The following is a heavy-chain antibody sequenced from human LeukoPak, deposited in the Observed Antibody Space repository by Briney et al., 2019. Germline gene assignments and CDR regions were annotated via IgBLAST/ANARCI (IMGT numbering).Heavy chain of an antibody. CDR1: GYSFTSYW. Sequence: GESLKISCKGSGYSFTSYWIGWVRQMPGKGLEWMGIIYPGDSDTRYSPSFQGQVTISADKSISTAYLQWSSLKASDPAMYYCARQGGTYYGSGSYYKSPFDYWGQGTLVTVSS. D-gene: IGHD3-10*01. J-gene: IGHJ4*02. CDR3: ARQGGTYYGSGSYYKSPFDY. CDR2: IYPGDSDT. V-gene: IGHV5-51*01.